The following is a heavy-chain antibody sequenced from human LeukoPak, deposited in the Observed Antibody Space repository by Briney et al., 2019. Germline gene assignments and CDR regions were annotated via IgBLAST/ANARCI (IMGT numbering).Heavy chain of an antibody. CDR1: GFTFSNYG. V-gene: IGHV3-30*02. D-gene: IGHD6-13*01. Sequence: GGSLRLSCAASGFTFSNYGMHWVRQAPGKGLEWLAFMRYDGSNTHYADSVKGRFTISRDNSKNSLYLQMNSLRAEDTAVYYCAKVMSIAAAGTWGQGTLVTVSS. J-gene: IGHJ5*02. CDR3: AKVMSIAAAGT. CDR2: MRYDGSNT.